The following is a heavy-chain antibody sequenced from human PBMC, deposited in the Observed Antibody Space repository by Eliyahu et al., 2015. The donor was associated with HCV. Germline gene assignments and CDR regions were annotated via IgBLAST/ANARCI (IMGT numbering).Heavy chain of an antibody. CDR2: TYYRSKWYN. Sequence: QVQLQQSGPGLVKPSQTLXLTCXISGDRVSSNSAAWNWTRXFPSXGLEWLGRTYYRSKWYNDYAVSVKSRITINPDTSKNQFSLQLNSVTPEDTAVYYCARDSGGPYMVRGVIPIPPGVLYFDYWGQGTLVTVSS. J-gene: IGHJ4*02. V-gene: IGHV6-1*01. CDR1: GDRVSSNSAA. CDR3: ARDSGGPYMVRGVIPIPPGVLYFDY. D-gene: IGHD3-10*01.